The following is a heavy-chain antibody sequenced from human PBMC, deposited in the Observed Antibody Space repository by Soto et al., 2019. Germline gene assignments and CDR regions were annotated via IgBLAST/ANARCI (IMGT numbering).Heavy chain of an antibody. V-gene: IGHV3-9*01. CDR3: AKAAQIGWYPEY. CDR1: GFTFDDYA. D-gene: IGHD6-19*01. Sequence: EVQLVESGGGLVQPGRSLRLSCAASGFTFDDYAMHWVRQAPGKGLEWVSGISWNSGSIGYADSVKGRFTISRDNAKNSLYLQMNSLRAEDTALYYCAKAAQIGWYPEYWGQGTLVAVSS. CDR2: ISWNSGSI. J-gene: IGHJ4*02.